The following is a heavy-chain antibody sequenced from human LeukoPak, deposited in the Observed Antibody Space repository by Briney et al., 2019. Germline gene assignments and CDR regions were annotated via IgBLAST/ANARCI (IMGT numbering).Heavy chain of an antibody. D-gene: IGHD4-17*01. CDR3: AREVYGDSPNDY. CDR1: GYSFSDNY. CDR2: INPNTGDT. Sequence: ASVKVSCKAPGYSFSDNYLHWVRPAPGQGLEWLGWINPNTGDTNYSQKFQGRVTMTRDASISTAYLELTRLKSDDTAVYYCAREVYGDSPNDYWGQGTLLTVSS. J-gene: IGHJ4*02. V-gene: IGHV1-2*02.